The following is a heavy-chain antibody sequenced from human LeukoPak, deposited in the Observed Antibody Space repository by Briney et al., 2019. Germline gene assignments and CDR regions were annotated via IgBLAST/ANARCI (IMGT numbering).Heavy chain of an antibody. CDR3: ARGGYYGSGNDFRFDP. Sequence: ASVKVSCKASGYTFTGYYMHWVRQAPGQGLEWMGWISAYNGNTNYAQKLQGRVTMTTDTSTSTAYMELRSLRSDDTAVYYCARGGYYGSGNDFRFDPWGQGTLVTVSS. CDR2: ISAYNGNT. D-gene: IGHD3-10*01. V-gene: IGHV1-18*04. J-gene: IGHJ5*02. CDR1: GYTFTGYY.